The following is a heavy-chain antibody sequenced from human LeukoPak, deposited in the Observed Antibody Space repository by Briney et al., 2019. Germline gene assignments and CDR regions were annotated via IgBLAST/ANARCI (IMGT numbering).Heavy chain of an antibody. D-gene: IGHD2-15*01. CDR1: GFTFSSYG. J-gene: IGHJ4*02. CDR3: ATGYCRAGSCYSGEDYFDY. CDR2: VWYDGSNT. Sequence: SGRSLRLSCAVSGFTFSSYGLHWVRQAPGEGLEWVAVVWYDGSNTYYADSVKGRFTISRDDSTNTLYLQMNNLRAEDTAVYYCATGYCRAGSCYSGEDYFDYWGQGTLVTVSS. V-gene: IGHV3-33*01.